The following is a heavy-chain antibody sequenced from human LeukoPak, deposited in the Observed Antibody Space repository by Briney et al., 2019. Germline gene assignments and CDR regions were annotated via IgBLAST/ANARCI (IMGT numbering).Heavy chain of an antibody. J-gene: IGHJ4*02. CDR2: ISVYNGNT. Sequence: ASVKVSCKASGYTFTSYGISWVRQAPRQGLEWMGWISVYNGNTNYAQKLQGRVTMTTDTSTSTAYMELRSLRSGDTTVYYCAREGNWNDGFDYWGQGTLVTVSS. CDR3: AREGNWNDGFDY. CDR1: GYTFTSYG. D-gene: IGHD1-20*01. V-gene: IGHV1-18*04.